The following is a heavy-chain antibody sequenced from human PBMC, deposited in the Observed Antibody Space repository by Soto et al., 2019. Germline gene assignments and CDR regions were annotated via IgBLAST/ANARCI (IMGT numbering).Heavy chain of an antibody. Sequence: PGGSLRLSCAASGFTFSNYDIHWVRQAPGKGLEWVAAISYDGSNKYYADSVKGRFTISRDNSKDTLYLQMNSLRPGDTAVYYCAKVGDGYNSFFDYWGQGTLVTVSS. CDR1: GFTFSNYD. V-gene: IGHV3-30*18. D-gene: IGHD5-12*01. CDR3: AKVGDGYNSFFDY. CDR2: ISYDGSNK. J-gene: IGHJ4*02.